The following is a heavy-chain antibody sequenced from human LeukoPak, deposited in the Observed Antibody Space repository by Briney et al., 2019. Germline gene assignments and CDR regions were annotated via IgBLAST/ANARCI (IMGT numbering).Heavy chain of an antibody. D-gene: IGHD5-24*01. CDR2: MNPNSGNT. CDR1: GYTFTSYD. CDR3: AVEMATIRGDAFDI. Sequence: ASVKLSCKASGYTFTSYDIHWVRQATGQGLEWVGWMNPNSGNTGYAEKFQGRVTMTRNTSISTAYMELSSLRSEDTAVYYCAVEMATIRGDAFDIWGQGTMVTVSS. J-gene: IGHJ3*02. V-gene: IGHV1-8*01.